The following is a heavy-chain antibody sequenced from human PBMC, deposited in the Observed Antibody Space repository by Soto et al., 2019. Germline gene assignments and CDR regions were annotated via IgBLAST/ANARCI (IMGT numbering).Heavy chain of an antibody. V-gene: IGHV3-30-3*01. CDR1: GFTFSSYA. CDR2: ISYDGSNK. Sequence: GGSLRLSCAASGFTFSSYAMHWVRQAPGKGLEWVAVISYDGSNKYYADSVKGRFTISRDNSKNTLYLQMNSLRAEDTAVYYCARDDYYVRAARPPRGYYYGMDVWGQGTTVTVSS. J-gene: IGHJ6*02. D-gene: IGHD6-6*01. CDR3: ARDDYYVRAARPPRGYYYGMDV.